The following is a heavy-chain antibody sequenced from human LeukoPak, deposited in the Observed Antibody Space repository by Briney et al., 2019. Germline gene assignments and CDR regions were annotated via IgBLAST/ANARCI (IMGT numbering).Heavy chain of an antibody. Sequence: PGGSLRLSCAASGFTSSTYTMNWVRQAPGKGLEWVSSINGDGRYIYYADSMKGRFTISRDNAKNSLYLQMNSLRVEDTAVYFCARDWVYKIDYWGRGALVTVSS. V-gene: IGHV3-21*01. D-gene: IGHD5-24*01. J-gene: IGHJ4*02. CDR1: GFTSSTYT. CDR3: ARDWVYKIDY. CDR2: INGDGRYI.